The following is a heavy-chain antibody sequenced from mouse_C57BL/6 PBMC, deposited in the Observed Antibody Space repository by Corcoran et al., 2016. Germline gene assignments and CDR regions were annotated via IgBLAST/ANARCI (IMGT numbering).Heavy chain of an antibody. J-gene: IGHJ1*03. CDR1: GYTFTTYG. V-gene: IGHV9-3*01. CDR3: ARFDGYYWYFDV. Sequence: QIQLVQSGPELKKPGETVKISCKASGYTFTTYGMSWVKQAPGKGLKWMGWINTYSGVPTYADDFKGRFAFSLETSASTAYLQISNLKNEDTATYFGARFDGYYWYFDVWGTGTTVTVSS. CDR2: INTYSGVP. D-gene: IGHD2-3*01.